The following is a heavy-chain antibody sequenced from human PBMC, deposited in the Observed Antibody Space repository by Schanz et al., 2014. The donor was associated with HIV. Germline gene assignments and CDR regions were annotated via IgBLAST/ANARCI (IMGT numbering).Heavy chain of an antibody. CDR2: INPKSGGT. CDR3: ARDLDDVLARFDY. CDR1: GYTFTNYY. Sequence: QVQLVQSGAEVKKPGASVKVSCKASGYTFTNYYIHWVRQAPGQGLEWMGWINPKSGGTNYAQKFQGRVTMTRGTSINTAYMELSRLRSDDTAVYFCARDLDDVLARFDYWGQGTLVTVSP. V-gene: IGHV1-2*02. D-gene: IGHD3-9*01. J-gene: IGHJ4*02.